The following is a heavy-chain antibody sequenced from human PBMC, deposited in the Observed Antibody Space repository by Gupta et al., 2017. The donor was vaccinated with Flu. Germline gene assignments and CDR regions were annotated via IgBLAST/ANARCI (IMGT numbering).Heavy chain of an antibody. CDR2: IIPIFGTA. J-gene: IGHJ5*02. CDR3: ARSDIWPNYDILTGPNWFDP. D-gene: IGHD3-9*01. Sequence: QVELVQSGAEVKKPGSSVKGSCKASGGTFSSYAISWVRQAPGQGLEWMGGIIPIFGTANYAQKFQGRVTITADKSTSTAYMELSSLSSEDTAVYYCARSDIWPNYDILTGPNWFDPWGQGTLVTVSS. CDR1: GGTFSSYA. V-gene: IGHV1-69*06.